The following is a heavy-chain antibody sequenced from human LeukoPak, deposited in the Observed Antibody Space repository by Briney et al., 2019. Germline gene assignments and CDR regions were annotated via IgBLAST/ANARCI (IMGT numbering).Heavy chain of an antibody. CDR2: ISAYNGNT. V-gene: IGHV1-18*01. D-gene: IGHD6-13*01. CDR3: ARAQQLVHWFDP. J-gene: IGHJ5*02. Sequence: GQXLEWMGWISAYNGNTNYAQKVQGIVTMTTDTSTSSTYMELRSLRSDDTAVYYCARAQQLVHWFDPWGQGTLVTVSS.